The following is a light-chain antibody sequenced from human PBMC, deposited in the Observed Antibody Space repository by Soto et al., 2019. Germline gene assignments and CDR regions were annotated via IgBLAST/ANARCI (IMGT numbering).Light chain of an antibody. CDR3: EQYDDWPGYN. J-gene: IGKJ2*01. V-gene: IGKV3-15*01. CDR1: QSVNSK. CDR2: GAS. Sequence: EMVMTQSPVTLSVSPGERATLSCRASQSVNSKLAWYQQKPGQAPRLLIYGASTRAAGIPDRFSGSGSGTDFTLTISSLQSEDCAVYYCEQYDDWPGYNFGQGTKLEIK.